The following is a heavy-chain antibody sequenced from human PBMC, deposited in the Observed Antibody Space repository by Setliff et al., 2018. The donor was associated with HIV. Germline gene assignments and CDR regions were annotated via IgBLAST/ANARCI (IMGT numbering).Heavy chain of an antibody. CDR2: IYPGDYGV. V-gene: IGHV5-51*01. D-gene: IGHD2-15*01. J-gene: IGHJ4*02. CDR3: AREHRLCSGERCVLPDY. CDR1: GYTFTNHW. Sequence: GESLKISCQASGYTFTNHWIGWVRQMPGEGLEWMAIIYPGDYGVRYNPSFQGQVTVSVDKSINTAYLQWSSLKASDTATYYCAREHRLCSGERCVLPDYWGQGTLVTVSS.